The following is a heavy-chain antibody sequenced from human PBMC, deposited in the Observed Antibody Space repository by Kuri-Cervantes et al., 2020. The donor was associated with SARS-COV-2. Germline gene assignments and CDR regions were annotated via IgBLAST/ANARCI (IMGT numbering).Heavy chain of an antibody. CDR3: AKDRVGVQDS. J-gene: IGHJ5*01. CDR2: ISHDGKNK. Sequence: GESLKISCAASGFNFSRTDMHWVRQAPGKGLEWVAVISHDGKNKKCIASGKGRFTISRDNSQNTLYLHMKSLRSEDTAMHYCAKDRVGVQDSWGQGTLVTVSS. CDR1: GFNFSRTD. V-gene: IGHV3-30*18. D-gene: IGHD2-21*01.